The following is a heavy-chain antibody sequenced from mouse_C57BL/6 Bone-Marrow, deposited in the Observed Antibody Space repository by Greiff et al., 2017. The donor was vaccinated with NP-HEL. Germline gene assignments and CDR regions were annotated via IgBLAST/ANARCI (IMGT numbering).Heavy chain of an antibody. Sequence: QVQLQQSGAELARPGASVKLSCKASGYTFTSYGISWVKQRTGQGLEWIGAIYPRSGNTYYNEKFKGKATLTADKSSSTAYMELRSLTSEDSAVYFCARRRGNLPRAWFAYWGQGTLVTVSA. CDR1: GYTFTSYG. CDR2: IYPRSGNT. CDR3: ARRRGNLPRAWFAY. J-gene: IGHJ3*01. V-gene: IGHV1-81*01.